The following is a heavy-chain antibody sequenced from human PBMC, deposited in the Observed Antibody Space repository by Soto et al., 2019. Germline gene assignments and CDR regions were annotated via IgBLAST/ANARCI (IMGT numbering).Heavy chain of an antibody. CDR1: GGSISSGGYS. CDR3: ARVADY. CDR2: IYHSGST. Sequence: QLQLQESGSGLVKPSQTLSLTCAVSGGSISSGGYSWSWIRQPPGKGLEWIGYIYHSGSTYYNPSLRSRVTISVDSSNNRFSLRLSSVTAADTAVYYCARVADYWGQGTLVTVSS. V-gene: IGHV4-30-2*01. J-gene: IGHJ4*02.